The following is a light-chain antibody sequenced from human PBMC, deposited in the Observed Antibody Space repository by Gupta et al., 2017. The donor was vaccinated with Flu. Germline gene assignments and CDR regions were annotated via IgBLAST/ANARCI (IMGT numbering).Light chain of an antibody. CDR1: QSVGSN. CDR2: GAF. Sequence: PATLSVSPGERATLSCRASQSVGSNLAWYQQRPGQAPRLLIYGAFTRATGIPARFSGSGSGTEFTLTISSLQSEDFAVYYCQQDSQWPLTFGGGTKVEI. J-gene: IGKJ4*01. CDR3: QQDSQWPLT. V-gene: IGKV3-15*01.